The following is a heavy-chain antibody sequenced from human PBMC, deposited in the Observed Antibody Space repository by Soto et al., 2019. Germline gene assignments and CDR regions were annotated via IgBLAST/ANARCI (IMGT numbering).Heavy chain of an antibody. V-gene: IGHV4-59*08. CDR3: ARGYCSGGSCYRYYYYYMDV. CDR2: IYYSGST. D-gene: IGHD2-15*01. CDR1: GGSISSYY. J-gene: IGHJ6*03. Sequence: PSETLSLTCTVSGGSISSYYWSWIRQPPGKGLEWIGYIYYSGSTNYNPSLKSRVTISVDTSKNQFSLKLSSVTAADTAVYYCARGYCSGGSCYRYYYYYMDVWGKGTTVTVSS.